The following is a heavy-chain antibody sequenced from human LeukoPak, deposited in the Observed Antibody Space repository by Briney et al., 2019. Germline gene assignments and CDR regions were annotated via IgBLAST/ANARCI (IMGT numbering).Heavy chain of an antibody. CDR1: GFTFNNYA. V-gene: IGHV3-20*04. D-gene: IGHD3-9*01. Sequence: GGSLRLSCAASGFTFNNYAMSWVRQAPGKGLEWVSGINWNGGSTGYTDSVKGRFTISRDNAKNSLYLQMNSLRAEDTALYYCTTDRGETYYDILTGSNDAFDIWGQGTMVTVSS. CDR3: TTDRGETYYDILTGSNDAFDI. J-gene: IGHJ3*02. CDR2: INWNGGST.